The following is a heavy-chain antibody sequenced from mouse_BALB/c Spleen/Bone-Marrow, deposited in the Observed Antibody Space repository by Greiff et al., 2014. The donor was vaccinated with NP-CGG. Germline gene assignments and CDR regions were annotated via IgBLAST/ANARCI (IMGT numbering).Heavy chain of an antibody. CDR3: TRSGKSYGAMDY. CDR2: ISDGGTYT. V-gene: IGHV5-4*02. Sequence: DVKLVESGGGLVKPGGSLKLSCAASGFTFSDYYMYWVRQTPEKRLEWVATISDGGTYTFYPDSVKGRFTISRDNAKNNLYLQMSSLQSEDTAMYYCTRSGKSYGAMDYWGQGTSVTVSS. CDR1: GFTFSDYY. D-gene: IGHD3-3*01. J-gene: IGHJ4*01.